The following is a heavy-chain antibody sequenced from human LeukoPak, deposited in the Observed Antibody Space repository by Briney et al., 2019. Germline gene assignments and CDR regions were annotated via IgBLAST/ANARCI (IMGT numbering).Heavy chain of an antibody. CDR1: GFTFSSYS. CDR3: AREGRVDGIIDY. D-gene: IGHD2-15*01. V-gene: IGHV3-21*01. J-gene: IGHJ4*02. CDR2: ISSSSSYI. Sequence: PGGSLRLSCAASGFTFSSYSMNRVRQAPGKGLEWVSSISSSSSYIYYADSVKGRFTISRDNAKNSLYLQMNSLRAEDTAVYYCAREGRVDGIIDYWGQGTLVTVSS.